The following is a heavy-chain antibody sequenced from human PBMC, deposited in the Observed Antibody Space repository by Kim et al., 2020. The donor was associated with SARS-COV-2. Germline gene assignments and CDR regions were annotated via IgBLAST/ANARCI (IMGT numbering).Heavy chain of an antibody. Sequence: ASVTVSCKASGYTFTNYYIHWVRQAPGQGLEWMGIFNPSMISTSYAQKFQGRVTMTGDTSTSTVYMELSSLRSEDTAVYYCARDLVGAWGHWGQGTLVTVSS. V-gene: IGHV1-46*01. CDR2: FNPSMIST. J-gene: IGHJ4*02. D-gene: IGHD1-26*01. CDR3: ARDLVGAWGH. CDR1: GYTFTNYY.